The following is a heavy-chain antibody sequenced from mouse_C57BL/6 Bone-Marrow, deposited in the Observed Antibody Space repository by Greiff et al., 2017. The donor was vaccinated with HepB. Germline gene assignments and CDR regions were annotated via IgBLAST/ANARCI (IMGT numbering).Heavy chain of an antibody. V-gene: IGHV1-81*01. CDR3: AREGQLRLRGAY. CDR2: IYPRSGNT. J-gene: IGHJ3*01. Sequence: VKLVESGAELARPGASVKLSCKASGYTFTSYGISWVKQRTGQGLEWIGEIYPRSGNTYYNEKFKGKATLTADKSSSTAYMELRSLTSEDSAVYFCAREGQLRLRGAYWGQGTLVTVSA. CDR1: GYTFTSYG. D-gene: IGHD3-2*02.